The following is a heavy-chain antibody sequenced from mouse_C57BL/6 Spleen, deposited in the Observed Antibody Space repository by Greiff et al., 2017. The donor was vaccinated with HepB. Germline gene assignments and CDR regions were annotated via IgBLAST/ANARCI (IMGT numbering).Heavy chain of an antibody. Sequence: VQLKESGPELVKPGASVKISCKASGYSFTGYYMNWVKQSPEKSLEWIGEINPSTGGTTYNQKFKAKATLTVDKSSSTAYMQLKSLTSEDSAVYYWARTGKYDEGSWFAYWGQGTLVTVSA. D-gene: IGHD2-12*01. CDR3: ARTGKYDEGSWFAY. CDR1: GYSFTGYY. CDR2: INPSTGGT. J-gene: IGHJ3*01. V-gene: IGHV1-42*01.